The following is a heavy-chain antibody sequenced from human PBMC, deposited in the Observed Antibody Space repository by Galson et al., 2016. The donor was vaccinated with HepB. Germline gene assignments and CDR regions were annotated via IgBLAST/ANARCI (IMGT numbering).Heavy chain of an antibody. D-gene: IGHD3/OR15-3a*01. CDR2: ISLLASTK. Sequence: SLRLSCAASGFTLNNFAMSWFRQAPGRGLEWVSTISLLASTKYYADSAKGRFVISGDDSQSTLYLQMNNLRAEDTAIYYCAKDRRGIYGYDLVDYWGQGTLVTVSS. V-gene: IGHV3-23*01. J-gene: IGHJ4*02. CDR3: AKDRRGIYGYDLVDY. CDR1: GFTLNNFA.